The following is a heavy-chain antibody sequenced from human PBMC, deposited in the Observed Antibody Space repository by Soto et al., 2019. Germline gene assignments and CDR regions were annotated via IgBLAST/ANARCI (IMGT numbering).Heavy chain of an antibody. J-gene: IGHJ3*02. CDR2: IYHSGST. Sequence: SETLSLTCAVSGGSISSGGYSWSWIRQPPGKGLEWIGYIYHSGSTYYNPSLKSRVTISVDRSKNQFSLKLSSVTAADTAVYYCARTATMITFGGVIVSDAFDIWGQGTMVTVSS. CDR3: ARTATMITFGGVIVSDAFDI. V-gene: IGHV4-30-2*01. CDR1: GGSISSGGYS. D-gene: IGHD3-16*02.